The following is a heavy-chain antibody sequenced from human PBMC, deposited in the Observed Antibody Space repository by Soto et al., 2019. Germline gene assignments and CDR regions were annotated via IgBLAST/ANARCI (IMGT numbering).Heavy chain of an antibody. D-gene: IGHD6-13*01. CDR3: ARGQVAAAVPIDY. Sequence: EVQLVESGGGLVKPGGSLRLSCAASGFTFSSYSMNWVRQAPGKGLEWVSSISSSSSYIYYADSVKGRFTISRDNAKNARYLQMNSLRAEDTAVYYCARGQVAAAVPIDYWGQGTLVTVSS. CDR2: ISSSSSYI. J-gene: IGHJ4*02. V-gene: IGHV3-21*01. CDR1: GFTFSSYS.